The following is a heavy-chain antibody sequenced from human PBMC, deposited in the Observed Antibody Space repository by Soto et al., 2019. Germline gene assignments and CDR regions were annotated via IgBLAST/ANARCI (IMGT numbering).Heavy chain of an antibody. Sequence: PGGSLRLSCAASGLTFSSHAMSWVRQAPGKGLEWVSAISGSGTNTYYADSVQGRSTISRDNFKNTLYLQMNSLRAEDTAVYYCASTKDRAWAFDYWGQGTLVTVSS. J-gene: IGHJ4*02. CDR3: ASTKDRAWAFDY. D-gene: IGHD7-27*01. CDR1: GLTFSSHA. V-gene: IGHV3-23*01. CDR2: ISGSGTNT.